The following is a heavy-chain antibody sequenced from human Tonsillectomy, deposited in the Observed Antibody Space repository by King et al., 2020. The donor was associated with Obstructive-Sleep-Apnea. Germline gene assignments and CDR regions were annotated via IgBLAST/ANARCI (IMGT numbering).Heavy chain of an antibody. V-gene: IGHV4-39*07. Sequence: LQLQESGPGLVKPSETLSLTCTVSGGSISSSSYYWGWIRQPPGKGLEWIGSIYYSGSTYYNPSLKSRVTISVDTSKNQFSLKLSSVTAADTAVYYCARDVVAGTLVYFQHWGQGTLVTVSS. D-gene: IGHD6-19*01. CDR2: IYYSGST. CDR1: GGSISSSSYY. J-gene: IGHJ1*01. CDR3: ARDVVAGTLVYFQH.